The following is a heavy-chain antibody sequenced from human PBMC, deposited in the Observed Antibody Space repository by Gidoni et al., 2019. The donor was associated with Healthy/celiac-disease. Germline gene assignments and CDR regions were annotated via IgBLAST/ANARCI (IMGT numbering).Heavy chain of an antibody. V-gene: IGHV3-23*01. CDR3: AKWGTTKRVPLAY. J-gene: IGHJ4*02. Sequence: EVELLEYGGGLVQPGGSLRLSCAASGFTFSSYAMSWVLTAPGKGLEWVSAISGSGGSTYYADSVKGRFTISRDNSKNTLYLQMNSLRAEDTAVYYCAKWGTTKRVPLAYWGQGTLVTVSS. CDR2: ISGSGGST. CDR1: GFTFSSYA. D-gene: IGHD1-7*01.